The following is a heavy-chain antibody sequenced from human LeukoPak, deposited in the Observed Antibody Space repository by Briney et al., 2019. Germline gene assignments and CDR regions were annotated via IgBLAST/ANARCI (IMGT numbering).Heavy chain of an antibody. CDR2: ISGSGGST. CDR3: AKGDIVVVPAATLDY. Sequence: GETLRLSCAASGFTFSSYGMSWIRQAPGKGLEWVSAISGSGGSTYYADSVKGRFTISRDNSKNKLYLQMNSLRAEDTAVYYCAKGDIVVVPAATLDYWGQGTLVTVSS. V-gene: IGHV3-23*01. CDR1: GFTFSSYG. D-gene: IGHD2-2*01. J-gene: IGHJ4*02.